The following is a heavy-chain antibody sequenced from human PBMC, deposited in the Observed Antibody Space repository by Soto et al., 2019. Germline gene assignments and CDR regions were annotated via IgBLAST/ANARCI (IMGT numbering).Heavy chain of an antibody. CDR2: ISPDGST. Sequence: EVQVVEAGGDLVQPGGSLRLSCVGSGFTLSSYWMHWVRQAPGKGLVWVSRISPDGSTNYNPSLKSRVTISVDKSKNQFSLKLSSVTAADTAVYYCARDYGVVPAAITDYYYYGMDVWGQGTTVTVSS. V-gene: IGHV3-74*01. D-gene: IGHD2-2*02. CDR1: GFTLSSYW. J-gene: IGHJ6*02. CDR3: ARDYGVVPAAITDYYYYGMDV.